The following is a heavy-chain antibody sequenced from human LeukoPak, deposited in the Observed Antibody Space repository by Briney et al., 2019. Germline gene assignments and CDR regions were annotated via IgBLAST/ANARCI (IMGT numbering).Heavy chain of an antibody. J-gene: IGHJ4*02. CDR3: ARAPYYYDSSGYYGGQGYYFDY. CDR1: GGTFSSYA. CDR2: IIPIFGTA. D-gene: IGHD3-22*01. Sequence: GSSVKVSCKASGGTFSSYAISWVRQAPGQGLEWMGGIIPIFGTANYAQKFQGRVTITTDESTSTAYMELSSLRSEDTAMYYCARAPYYYDSSGYYGGQGYYFDYWGQGTLVTVSS. V-gene: IGHV1-69*05.